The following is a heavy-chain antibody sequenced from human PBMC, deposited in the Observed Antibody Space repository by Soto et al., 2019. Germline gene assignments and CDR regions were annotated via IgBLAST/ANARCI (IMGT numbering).Heavy chain of an antibody. Sequence: GGSLRLSCAASGFTFSSYAMHWVRQAPGKGLEWVAVISYDGSNKYYADSVKGRFTISRDNSKNTLYLQMNSLRAEDTAVYYCARDHGSSESYYFDYWGQGTLVTVSS. D-gene: IGHD1-26*01. CDR3: ARDHGSSESYYFDY. CDR2: ISYDGSNK. J-gene: IGHJ4*02. V-gene: IGHV3-30-3*01. CDR1: GFTFSSYA.